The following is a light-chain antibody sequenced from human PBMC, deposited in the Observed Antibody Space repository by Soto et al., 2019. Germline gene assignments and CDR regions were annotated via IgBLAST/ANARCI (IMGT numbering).Light chain of an antibody. CDR1: QTVLFTSNHKNY. V-gene: IGKV4-1*01. CDR2: WAS. CDR3: QQYYSTPFD. Sequence: DIVMTQSPGSLAVSLGERAAINCKSSQTVLFTSNHKNYLAWYQQKPGQPPRLLIYWASTRESGVPDRFSGGGSGTDFTLTIGNLPAEDVAVYYCQQYYSTPFDFGQGTRLEIK. J-gene: IGKJ5*01.